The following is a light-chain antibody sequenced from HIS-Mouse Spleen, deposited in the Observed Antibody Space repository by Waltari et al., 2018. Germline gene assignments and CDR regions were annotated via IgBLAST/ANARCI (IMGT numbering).Light chain of an antibody. CDR1: QGISSY. Sequence: DIQLTQSPSFLSASLGDRFTIPCRASQGISSYLAWYQQKPGKAPKLLIYAASTLQSGVPSRFSGSGSGTEFTLTISSLQPEDFATYYCQQLNSYPPTFGQGTKGEIK. CDR3: QQLNSYPPT. CDR2: AAS. J-gene: IGKJ1*01. V-gene: IGKV1-9*01.